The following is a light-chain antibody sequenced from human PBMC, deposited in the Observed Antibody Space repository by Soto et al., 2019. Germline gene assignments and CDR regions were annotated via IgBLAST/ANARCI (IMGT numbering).Light chain of an antibody. CDR2: DVS. J-gene: IGLJ1*01. Sequence: QSALTQPRSVSGSPGQSVTISCTGTSSDVGGYNYVSWYQQHPGKAPKLMIYDVSKRPSGVSDRFSGSKSGNTASLTISGLQAVDEADYYCCSFSGSPYVFGTGTKVTVL. CDR1: SSDVGGYNY. CDR3: CSFSGSPYV. V-gene: IGLV2-11*01.